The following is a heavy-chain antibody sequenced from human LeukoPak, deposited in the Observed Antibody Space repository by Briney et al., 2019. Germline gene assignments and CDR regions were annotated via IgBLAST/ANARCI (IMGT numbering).Heavy chain of an antibody. CDR1: GFTVSSNY. CDR2: IYSGGST. CDR3: ARDQDTMVRGFYYYYMDV. D-gene: IGHD3-10*01. V-gene: IGHV3-66*01. J-gene: IGHJ6*03. Sequence: GGSLRLSCAASGFTVSSNYMSWVRQAPGKGLEWVSVIYSGGSTYYADSVKGRFTISRDNSKNTLYLQMNSLRAEDTAVYYCARDQDTMVRGFYYYYMDVWGKGTTVTVSS.